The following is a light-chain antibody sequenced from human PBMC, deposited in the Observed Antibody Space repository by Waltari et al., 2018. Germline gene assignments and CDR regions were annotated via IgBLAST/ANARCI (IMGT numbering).Light chain of an antibody. CDR2: HDN. J-gene: IGLJ2*01. V-gene: IGLV3-1*01. CDR3: QAWDKSAAV. CDR1: NLQHKY. Sequence: YEVTQAPSLSVSPGQTASITCSGENLQHKYAAWFHQRPGQSPMLVLYHDNKRSSGIPERFSGSNSGNTATLTISGTQALDEGDYYCQAWDKSAAVFGGGTKLTVL.